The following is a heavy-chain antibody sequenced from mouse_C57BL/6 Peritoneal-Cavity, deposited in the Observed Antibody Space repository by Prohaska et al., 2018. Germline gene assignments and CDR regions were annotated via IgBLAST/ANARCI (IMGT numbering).Heavy chain of an antibody. CDR3: AVAPGVFNY. CDR2: IHPSDSDT. J-gene: IGHJ2*01. V-gene: IGHV1-74*01. CDR1: GYTFTSYW. Sequence: VQLQQPGAELVKPGASVKVSCKASGYTFTSYWMHWVKQRPGQGLEWIGGIHPSDSDTNYNQKFKGKATLTVDISSSTAYMRLSSLTSEDSAVYYCAVAPGVFNYWGHGATLTVSS.